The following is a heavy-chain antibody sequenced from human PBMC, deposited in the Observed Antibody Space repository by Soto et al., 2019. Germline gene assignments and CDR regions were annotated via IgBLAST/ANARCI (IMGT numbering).Heavy chain of an antibody. V-gene: IGHV3-23*01. CDR3: AKHSRYCSGGSCYSNWFDP. CDR2: ISGSGGST. D-gene: IGHD2-15*01. J-gene: IGHJ5*02. Sequence: GGSLRLSCAASGFTFSSYAMSWVRQAPGKGLEWVSAISGSGGSTYYADSVKGRFTISRDNSKNTLYLQMNSLRAEDTAVYYCAKHSRYCSGGSCYSNWFDPWGQGTLVTVSS. CDR1: GFTFSSYA.